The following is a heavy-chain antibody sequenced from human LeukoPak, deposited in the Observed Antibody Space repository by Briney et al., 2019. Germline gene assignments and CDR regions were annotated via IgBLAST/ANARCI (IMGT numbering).Heavy chain of an antibody. V-gene: IGHV1-18*01. CDR1: GYTFTNYG. J-gene: IGHJ4*02. D-gene: IGHD6-19*01. CDR3: ARGSSGTFWDYFEY. CDR2: ISPRNGNI. Sequence: GASVKVSCKASGYTFTNYGLGWVRQAPGQGLEWMGWISPRNGNINYPQKLQGRVTLTTDTSTNTAYMELRSLRSDDTAVYYCARGSSGTFWDYFEYWGQGTLVTVSS.